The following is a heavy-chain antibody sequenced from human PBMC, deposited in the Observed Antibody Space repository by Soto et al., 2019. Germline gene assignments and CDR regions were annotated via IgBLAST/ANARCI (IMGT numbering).Heavy chain of an antibody. CDR1: GFTFSSYA. Sequence: GGSLRLSCAASGFTFSSYAMHWVRQAPGKGLEWVAIISYDGSIKYYADSVKGRFTISRDNSKNTLYLQMNSLRAEDTAVYYCARDYYRFNSGYGFSMDVWGQGTTVTVSS. CDR2: ISYDGSIK. J-gene: IGHJ6*02. V-gene: IGHV3-30-3*01. CDR3: ARDYYRFNSGYGFSMDV. D-gene: IGHD5-12*01.